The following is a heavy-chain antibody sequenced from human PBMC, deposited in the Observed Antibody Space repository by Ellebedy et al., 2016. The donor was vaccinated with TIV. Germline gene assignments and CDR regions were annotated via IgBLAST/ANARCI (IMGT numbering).Heavy chain of an antibody. J-gene: IGHJ4*02. CDR2: ISSDGSNK. Sequence: GGSLRLXXVASGFTFRSHGIYWVRQAPGKGLEWVAVISSDGSNKYYADSVKGRFTISRDNSKNTLYLQMNSLRTDDIAVYYCARGGSSGGSDYWGQGTLVTVSS. D-gene: IGHD3-16*01. CDR1: GFTFRSHG. CDR3: ARGGSSGGSDY. V-gene: IGHV3-30*03.